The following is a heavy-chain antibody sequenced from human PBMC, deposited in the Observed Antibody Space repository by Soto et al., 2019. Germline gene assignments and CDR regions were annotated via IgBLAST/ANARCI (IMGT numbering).Heavy chain of an antibody. CDR2: IHPSGGGT. CDR1: GYTFNTYY. CDR3: ARGGHIAVVTASFDN. J-gene: IGHJ4*02. V-gene: IGHV1-46*02. Sequence: QVQLVQSGAEVRKPGASVKVSCKPSGYTFNTYYLHWLRQAPGQALEWMGVIHPSGGGTTYAQKFVGRVTVTRDTSTTTVFMELGSLRSDDTAVYYCARGGHIAVVTASFDNWGQGTLVTVSS. D-gene: IGHD2-21*02.